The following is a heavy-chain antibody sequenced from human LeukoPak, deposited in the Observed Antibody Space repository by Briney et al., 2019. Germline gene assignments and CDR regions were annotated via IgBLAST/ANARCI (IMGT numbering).Heavy chain of an antibody. D-gene: IGHD2-15*01. Sequence: ASVKVSCKASGYTFTSYDINWVRQATGQGLEWMGWMSPNSGNTGYAQKFQGRVTMTRNTSISTAYMELSSLRSEDTAVYYCARRLGYCSDGSCYSLNYWGQGTLVTVSS. CDR3: ARRLGYCSDGSCYSLNY. J-gene: IGHJ4*02. V-gene: IGHV1-8*01. CDR2: MSPNSGNT. CDR1: GYTFTSYD.